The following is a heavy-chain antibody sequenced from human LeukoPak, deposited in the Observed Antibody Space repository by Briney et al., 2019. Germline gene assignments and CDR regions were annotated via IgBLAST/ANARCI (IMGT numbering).Heavy chain of an antibody. CDR2: IYPGDSDT. CDR1: GYSFTTYW. J-gene: IGHJ4*02. CDR3: ARVSAVAGQVCDY. V-gene: IGHV5-51*01. Sequence: KVSCKGSGYSFTTYWIGWVRRMPGEGLEWMGIIYPGDSDTRYSPSFQGQVTISVDKSISTANLQWSSLKASDTAMYYCARVSAVAGQVCDYWGQGTLVTVSS. D-gene: IGHD6-19*01.